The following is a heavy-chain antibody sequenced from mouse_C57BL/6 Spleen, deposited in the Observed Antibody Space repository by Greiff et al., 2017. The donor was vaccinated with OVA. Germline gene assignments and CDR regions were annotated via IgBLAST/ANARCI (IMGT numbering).Heavy chain of an antibody. CDR3: ARVHYGSSYVSYWYFDV. V-gene: IGHV5-16*01. D-gene: IGHD1-1*01. CDR1: GFTFSDYY. CDR2: INYDGSST. Sequence: EVKLMESEGGLVQPGSSMKLSCTASGFTFSDYYMAWVRQVPEKGLEWVANINYDGSSTYYLDSLKSRFIISRDNAKNILYLQMSSLKSEDTATYYGARVHYGSSYVSYWYFDVWGTGTTVTVSS. J-gene: IGHJ1*03.